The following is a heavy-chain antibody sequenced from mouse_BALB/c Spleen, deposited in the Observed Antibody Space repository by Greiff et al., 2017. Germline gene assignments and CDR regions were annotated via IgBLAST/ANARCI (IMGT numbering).Heavy chain of an antibody. CDR3: AREGLYYRYFFAY. CDR1: GFNIKDTY. V-gene: IGHV14-3*02. CDR2: IDPANGNT. Sequence: EVQLQQSGAELVKPGASVKLSCTASGFNIKDTYMHWVKQRPEQGLEWIGRIDPANGNTKYDPKFQGKATITADTSSNTAYLQLSSLTSEDTAVYYCAREGLYYRYFFAYWGQGTLVTVSA. D-gene: IGHD2-14*01. J-gene: IGHJ3*01.